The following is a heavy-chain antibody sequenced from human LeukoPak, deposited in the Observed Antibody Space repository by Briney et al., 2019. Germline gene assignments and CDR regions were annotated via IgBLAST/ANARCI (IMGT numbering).Heavy chain of an antibody. Sequence: GASVKVSCKASGYTFTNYYMHWVRQAPGQGLEWMGIINPRGGSTSYAQKLQGRVTMTTDTSTNTAYMELRSLRFDDTAVYYCARFLPQKWELPGNWLDPWGQGTLVTVSS. D-gene: IGHD1-26*01. V-gene: IGHV1-46*01. CDR1: GYTFTNYY. CDR3: ARFLPQKWELPGNWLDP. CDR2: INPRGGST. J-gene: IGHJ5*02.